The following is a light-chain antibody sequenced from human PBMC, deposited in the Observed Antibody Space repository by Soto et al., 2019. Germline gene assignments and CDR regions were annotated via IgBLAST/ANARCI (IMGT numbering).Light chain of an antibody. J-gene: IGKJ4*01. CDR1: QSVLYSSNNKNY. Sequence: DIVMTQSPDSLAVSLGERATINCKSSQSVLYSSNNKNYLAWYQQKPGQPPKLLIYWASTRESGVPDRFSGSGSGTDFTLPISSLQAEDAAVYYCQQYYSSPLTFGGGTKVEIK. CDR2: WAS. CDR3: QQYYSSPLT. V-gene: IGKV4-1*01.